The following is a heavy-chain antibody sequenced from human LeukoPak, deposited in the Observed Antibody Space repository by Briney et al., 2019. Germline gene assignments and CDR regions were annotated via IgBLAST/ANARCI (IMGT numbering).Heavy chain of an antibody. J-gene: IGHJ6*03. CDR3: ARHRSSGWYSRRNYYYYMDV. D-gene: IGHD6-19*01. Sequence: TSETLSLTCTVSGGSISSYYWSWIRQPPGKGLEWIGYIYYSGSTNYNPSLKSRVTISVDTSKNQFSLKRGSVTAADTAVYYCARHRSSGWYSRRNYYYYMDVWGKGTTVTVSS. CDR1: GGSISSYY. V-gene: IGHV4-59*08. CDR2: IYYSGST.